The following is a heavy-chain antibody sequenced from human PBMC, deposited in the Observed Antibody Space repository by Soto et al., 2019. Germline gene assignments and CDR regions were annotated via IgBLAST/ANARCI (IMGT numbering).Heavy chain of an antibody. Sequence: ASVKVSCKASGGTFSNYAFSWVRQAPGRGLEWTGGILPIFTTATYAPKFQDRVTITADESTSTVYMDLSSLRSEDTALYYCAKDIGFQQHLFVFDNWGQGTLVTVSS. D-gene: IGHD6-13*01. CDR3: AKDIGFQQHLFVFDN. CDR1: GGTFSNYA. J-gene: IGHJ4*02. V-gene: IGHV1-69*13. CDR2: ILPIFTTA.